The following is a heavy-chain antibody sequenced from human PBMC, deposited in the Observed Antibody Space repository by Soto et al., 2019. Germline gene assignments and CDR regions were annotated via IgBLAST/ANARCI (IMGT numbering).Heavy chain of an antibody. CDR1: GFSLTNGRRG. Sequence: GSGPTLVNPTEPLTLTCSVSGFSLTNGRRGVSWIRQPPGKALEWLAHFFSDAERSYSTSMQSRLNMYKDSSGSQVVLTMTNMAPADTATYFCARMDGDYNYYGLDVWGHGIAVTVSS. CDR2: FFSDAER. V-gene: IGHV2-26*01. D-gene: IGHD4-17*01. J-gene: IGHJ6*02. CDR3: ARMDGDYNYYGLDV.